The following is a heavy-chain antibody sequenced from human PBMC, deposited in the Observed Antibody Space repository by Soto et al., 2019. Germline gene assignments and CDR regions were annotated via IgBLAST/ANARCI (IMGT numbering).Heavy chain of an antibody. Sequence: GGSLRLSCAASGFTVSSNYMSWVRQAPGKGLEWVSVIYSGGSTYYADPVKGRFTISRHNSKNTLYLQMNSLRAEDTAVYYCARSSTLADDAFDIWGQGTMVTVSS. CDR3: ARSSTLADDAFDI. D-gene: IGHD1-1*01. CDR2: IYSGGST. CDR1: GFTVSSNY. J-gene: IGHJ3*02. V-gene: IGHV3-53*04.